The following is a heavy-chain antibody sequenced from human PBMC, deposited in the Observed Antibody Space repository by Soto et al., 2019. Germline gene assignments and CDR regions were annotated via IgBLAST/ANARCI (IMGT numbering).Heavy chain of an antibody. V-gene: IGHV3-21*01. CDR3: ARDSPDDILTGYYNY. J-gene: IGHJ4*02. CDR1: GFTFSSYS. D-gene: IGHD3-9*01. CDR2: ISSSSYI. Sequence: GGSLRLSCAASGFTFSSYSMNWVRQAPGKGLEWVSSISSSSYIYYTDSVKGRFTISRDNAKNSLYLQMNSLRAEDTAVYYCARDSPDDILTGYYNYWGQGTLVTVSS.